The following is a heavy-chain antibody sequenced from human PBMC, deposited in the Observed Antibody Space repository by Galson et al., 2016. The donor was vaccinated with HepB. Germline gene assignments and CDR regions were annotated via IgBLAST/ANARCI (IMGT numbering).Heavy chain of an antibody. CDR3: ARLGCGGGHCYGPNYYYPVDV. D-gene: IGHD2-21*02. J-gene: IGHJ6*02. V-gene: IGHV5-51*01. CDR1: GYTFTTNW. Sequence: QSGAEVKKPGESLKISCQGSGYTFTTNWIAWVRQMPGKGPEWMGIIFPADSDTRYSPSFHGQVSISVDKSISTAYLQLNSLKASDTATFYCARLGCGGGHCYGPNYYYPVDVWGHGTAVTVSS. CDR2: IFPADSDT.